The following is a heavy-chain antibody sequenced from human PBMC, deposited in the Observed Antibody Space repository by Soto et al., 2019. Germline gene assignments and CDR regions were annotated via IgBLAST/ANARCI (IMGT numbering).Heavy chain of an antibody. CDR1: VYTFTSYD. CDR3: ARTVYGDNVDY. J-gene: IGHJ4*02. V-gene: IGHV1-8*01. CDR2: MNPNSGNT. Sequence: QVQLVQSGDEVKKPGASVKDSCKASVYTFTSYDINWMRQATGQRLEWMGWMNPNSGNTGYAQKFQGRVTMTRNTSISTAYMELSSLRSEDTAVYYCARTVYGDNVDYWGQGTLVTVSS. D-gene: IGHD4-17*01.